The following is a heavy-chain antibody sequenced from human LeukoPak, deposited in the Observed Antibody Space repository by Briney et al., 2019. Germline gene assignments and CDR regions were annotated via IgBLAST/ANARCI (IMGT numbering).Heavy chain of an antibody. CDR1: GFTFSSYG. V-gene: IGHV3-23*01. CDR2: ISGSGGRT. CDR3: AKDRPYYYGSGSIFDY. J-gene: IGHJ4*02. D-gene: IGHD3-10*01. Sequence: GGSLRLSCAASGFTFSSYGMNWVRQAPGKGLEWVSGISGSGGRTYYADSVKGRFTISRDNSKNTLYLQMNSLRAEDTAVYYCAKDRPYYYGSGSIFDYWGQGTPVTVSS.